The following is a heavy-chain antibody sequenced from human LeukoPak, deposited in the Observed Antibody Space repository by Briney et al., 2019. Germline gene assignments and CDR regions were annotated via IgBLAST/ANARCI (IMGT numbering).Heavy chain of an antibody. CDR1: GFTFSSYA. D-gene: IGHD4-23*01. CDR3: ARTMSSVLTTVITQPFDY. CDR2: ISYDGSNK. Sequence: GSLRLSCAAPGFTFSSYAMHWVRQAPGKGLEWVAVISYDGSNKYYADSVKGRFTISRDNSKNTLYLQMNSLRAEDTAVYYCARTMSSVLTTVITQPFDYWGQGTLVTVSS. V-gene: IGHV3-30*04. J-gene: IGHJ4*02.